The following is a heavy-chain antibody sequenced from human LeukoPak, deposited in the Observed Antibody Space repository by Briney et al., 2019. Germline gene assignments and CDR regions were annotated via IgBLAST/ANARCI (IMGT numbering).Heavy chain of an antibody. CDR3: ARTFYDFWSDPTSWFDP. CDR1: GFTFITYS. Sequence: GGSLRLSCVASGFTFITYSMNWVRQAPGKGLEWVSSISSSSSYIYYADSVKGRFTISRDNAKNSLYLQMNSLRAEDTAVYYCARTFYDFWSDPTSWFDPWGQGTLVTVSS. CDR2: ISSSSSYI. D-gene: IGHD3-3*01. V-gene: IGHV3-21*01. J-gene: IGHJ5*02.